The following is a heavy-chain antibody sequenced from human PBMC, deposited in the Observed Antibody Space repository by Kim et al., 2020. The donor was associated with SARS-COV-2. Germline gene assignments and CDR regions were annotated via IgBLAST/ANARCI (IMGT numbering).Heavy chain of an antibody. CDR2: IWYDGSNK. D-gene: IGHD4-17*01. Sequence: GGSLRLSCAASGFTFSSYGMHWVRQAPGKGLEWVAVIWYDGSNKYYADSVKGRFTISRDNSKNTLYLQMNSLRAEDTAVYYCARDPGDGDYCLDYWGQGTLFTVSS. CDR3: ARDPGDGDYCLDY. V-gene: IGHV3-33*01. CDR1: GFTFSSYG. J-gene: IGHJ4*02.